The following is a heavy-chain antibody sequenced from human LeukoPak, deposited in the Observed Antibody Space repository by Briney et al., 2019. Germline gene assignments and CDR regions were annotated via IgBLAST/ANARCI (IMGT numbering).Heavy chain of an antibody. D-gene: IGHD3-10*01. CDR3: TTDYYYSHSVSYPDY. CDR1: GFTFSNAW. J-gene: IGHJ4*02. CDR2: IKSKSDGGTT. V-gene: IGHV3-15*01. Sequence: GGSLRLSCVASGFTFSNAWMTWVRQAPGKGLEWVGRIKSKSDGGTTDYAAPVKGRFTISRDDPQSTLSMQMNSLKTEDTAVYYCTTDYYYSHSVSYPDYWGQGTLVAVSS.